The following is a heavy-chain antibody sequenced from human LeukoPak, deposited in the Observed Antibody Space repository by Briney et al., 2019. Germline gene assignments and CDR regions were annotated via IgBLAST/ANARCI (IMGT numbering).Heavy chain of an antibody. CDR3: AKGGPTLFYYYYMDV. V-gene: IGHV3-23*01. CDR1: GFTFSSYA. D-gene: IGHD3-10*01. Sequence: PGGSLRLSCAASGFTFSSYAMSWVRQAPGKGLEWVSAISGSGGSTYYADSVKGRFTTSRDNSKNTLYLQMNSLRAEDTGVYYCAKGGPTLFYYYYMDVWGKGTTVTVSS. CDR2: ISGSGGST. J-gene: IGHJ6*03.